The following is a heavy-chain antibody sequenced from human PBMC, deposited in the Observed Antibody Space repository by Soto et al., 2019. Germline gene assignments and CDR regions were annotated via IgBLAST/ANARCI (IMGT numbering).Heavy chain of an antibody. CDR1: GFTFSNFG. Sequence: EVQLVESGGGLVQPGGSLRLSCEASGFTFSNFGIYWVRQAPGKGLEWVSHISSSSTTIYYAESVKGRFTISRDNAKNSLYLQMSSLRGEDTAVYYCATSFITTIGTTAWGQGTVVTVSS. D-gene: IGHD1-1*01. CDR2: ISSSSTTI. V-gene: IGHV3-48*01. J-gene: IGHJ4*02. CDR3: ATSFITTIGTTA.